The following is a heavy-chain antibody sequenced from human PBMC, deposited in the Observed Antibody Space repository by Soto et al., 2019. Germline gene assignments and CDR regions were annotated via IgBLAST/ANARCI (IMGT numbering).Heavy chain of an antibody. V-gene: IGHV4-34*01. J-gene: IGHJ4*02. CDR1: GGSFSGYY. Sequence: PSETLSLTCAVYGGSFSGYYWSWIRQPPGKGLEWIGEINHSGSTNYNPSLKSRVTISVDTSKNQFSLKLSSVTAAYTAVYYCARHWTTVTPFDYWGQGTLVTVS. CDR2: INHSGST. D-gene: IGHD4-17*01. CDR3: ARHWTTVTPFDY.